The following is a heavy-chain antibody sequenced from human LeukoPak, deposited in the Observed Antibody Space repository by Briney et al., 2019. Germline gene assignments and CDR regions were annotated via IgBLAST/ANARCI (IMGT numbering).Heavy chain of an antibody. J-gene: IGHJ4*02. Sequence: GGSLRLSCAASGFTFSSYGMSWVRQAPGKGLEWVANIKQDGSEKYYVDSVKGRFTISRDNAKNSLYLQMNSLRAEDTAVYYCAGTYCSSTSCYDHWGQGTLVTVSS. CDR3: AGTYCSSTSCYDH. CDR2: IKQDGSEK. V-gene: IGHV3-7*01. CDR1: GFTFSSYG. D-gene: IGHD2-2*01.